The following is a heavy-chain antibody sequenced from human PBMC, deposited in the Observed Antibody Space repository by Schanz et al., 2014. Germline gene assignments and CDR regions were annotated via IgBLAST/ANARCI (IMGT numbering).Heavy chain of an antibody. CDR3: AKGSRSGSKVMDV. Sequence: EVQLLESGGGLVQPGGSLRLSCAASGFTFSSHWMHWVRQDPGKGLVWVARINSVGSNTDYADSVTGRFTISRDNAKNSLYLEMNSLRVEDTALYYCAKGSRSGSKVMDVWGKGTTVTVSS. D-gene: IGHD3-10*01. CDR2: INSVGSNT. J-gene: IGHJ6*03. V-gene: IGHV3-74*02. CDR1: GFTFSSHW.